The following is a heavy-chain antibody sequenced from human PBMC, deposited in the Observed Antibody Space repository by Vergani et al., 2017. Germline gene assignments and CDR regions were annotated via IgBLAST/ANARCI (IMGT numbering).Heavy chain of an antibody. CDR1: GYTFTSYY. J-gene: IGHJ4*02. CDR3: AREPTNYDFWSGYEN. D-gene: IGHD3-3*01. CDR2: INPSGGST. Sequence: QVQLVQSGAEVKKPGASVKVSCKASGYTFTSYYMHWVRQAPGQGLEWMGIINPSGGSTSYAQKFQGRVTRTRDTSTSTVYMELRSLRSEDTAVYYCAREPTNYDFWSGYENWGQGTLVTVSS. V-gene: IGHV1-46*03.